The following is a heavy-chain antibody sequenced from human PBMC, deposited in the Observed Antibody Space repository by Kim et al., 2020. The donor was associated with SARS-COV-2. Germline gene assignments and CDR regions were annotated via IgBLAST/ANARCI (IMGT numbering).Heavy chain of an antibody. J-gene: IGHJ3*02. CDR3: ARDRPYDQLYFDSRGAFDI. CDR2: ISSSSSTI. CDR1: GFTFSSYS. V-gene: IGHV3-48*02. D-gene: IGHD3-9*01. Sequence: GGSLRLSCAASGFTFSSYSMNWVRQAPGKGLEWVSYISSSSSTIYYADSVKGRFTISRDNAKNSLYLQMNSLRDEDTAVYYCARDRPYDQLYFDSRGAFDIWGQGTMVTVSS.